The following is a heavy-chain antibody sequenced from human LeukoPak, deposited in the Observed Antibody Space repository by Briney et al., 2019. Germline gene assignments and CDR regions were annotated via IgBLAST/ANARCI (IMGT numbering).Heavy chain of an antibody. CDR1: GFTFSNYA. D-gene: IGHD6-19*01. Sequence: GGSLRLSCAASGFTFSNYAMSWVRQAPGKGLEWVANIKQDGSEKYYVDSVKGRSTISRDNAKNSLYLQMNSLRAEDTAVYYCARVYSRGWYQPDAFDIWGQGTMVTVSS. J-gene: IGHJ3*02. V-gene: IGHV3-7*01. CDR3: ARVYSRGWYQPDAFDI. CDR2: IKQDGSEK.